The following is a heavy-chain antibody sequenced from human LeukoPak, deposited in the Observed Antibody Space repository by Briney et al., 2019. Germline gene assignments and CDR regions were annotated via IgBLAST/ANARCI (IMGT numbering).Heavy chain of an antibody. CDR3: ARFLGGSYGMDV. V-gene: IGHV1-3*01. CDR1: GYTFTSYA. Sequence: ASVKVSCKASGYTFTSYAMHWVRQAPGQRLEWMGWINAGNGNTKYSQKFQGRVTITRDTSASRAYMELSSLRSEDTAVYYCARFLGGSYGMDVWGQGTTVTVSS. CDR2: INAGNGNT. D-gene: IGHD1-26*01. J-gene: IGHJ6*02.